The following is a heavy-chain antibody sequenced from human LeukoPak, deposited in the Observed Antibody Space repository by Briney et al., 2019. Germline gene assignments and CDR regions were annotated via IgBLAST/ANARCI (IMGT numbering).Heavy chain of an antibody. J-gene: IGHJ6*02. CDR1: GGSITTYY. Sequence: SETPSLTCTVSGGSITTYYWSWIRQPPGKGLEWIGYIFYSGDTNYNPSLKSRVTMSVDTSKNQLSLNLSSVTAADTAAYYCARDCSGGKCYNGIVAGMDVWGQGTTVTVSS. CDR3: ARDCSGGKCYNGIVAGMDV. D-gene: IGHD2-15*01. CDR2: IFYSGDT. V-gene: IGHV4-59*01.